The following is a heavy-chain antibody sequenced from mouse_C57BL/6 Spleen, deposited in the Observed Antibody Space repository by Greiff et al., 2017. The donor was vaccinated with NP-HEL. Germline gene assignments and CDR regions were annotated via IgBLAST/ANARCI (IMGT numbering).Heavy chain of an antibody. Sequence: EVQLQESGPGLVKPSQSLSLTCSVTGYSITSGYSWNWIRQFPGNKLEWMGYISYDGSNNYNPSLKNRISITRDTSKNQFFLKLNSVTTEDTATYYCAREDDYDVFAYWGQGTLVTVSA. CDR3: AREDDYDVFAY. CDR2: ISYDGSN. D-gene: IGHD2-4*01. J-gene: IGHJ3*01. V-gene: IGHV3-6*01. CDR1: GYSITSGYS.